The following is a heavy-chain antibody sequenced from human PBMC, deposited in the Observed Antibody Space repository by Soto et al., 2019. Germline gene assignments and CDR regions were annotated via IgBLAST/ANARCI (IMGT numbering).Heavy chain of an antibody. CDR3: ARAYSSGWTFPFDY. J-gene: IGHJ4*02. CDR1: GFTFSSYG. V-gene: IGHV3-33*01. D-gene: IGHD6-19*01. CDR2: IWYDGSNK. Sequence: ESGGGVVQPGRSLRLSCAASGFTFSSYGMHWVRQAPGKGLEWVAVIWYDGSNKYYADSVKGRFTISRDNSKNTLYLQMNSLRAEDTAVYYCARAYSSGWTFPFDYWGQGTLVTVSS.